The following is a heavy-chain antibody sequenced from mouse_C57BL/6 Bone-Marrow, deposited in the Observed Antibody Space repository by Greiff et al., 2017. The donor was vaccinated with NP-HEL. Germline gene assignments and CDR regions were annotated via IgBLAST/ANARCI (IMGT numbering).Heavy chain of an antibody. CDR1: GFSLTSYA. D-gene: IGHD2-4*01. Sequence: VKLQESGPGLVAPSQSLSITCTVSGFSLTSYAISWVRQPPGKGLEWLGVIWTGGGTNYNSALKSRLSISKDNSKSQVFLKMNSLQTDDTARYYCARMIYYDYDDWYFDVWGTGTTVTVSS. J-gene: IGHJ1*03. V-gene: IGHV2-9-1*01. CDR2: IWTGGGT. CDR3: ARMIYYDYDDWYFDV.